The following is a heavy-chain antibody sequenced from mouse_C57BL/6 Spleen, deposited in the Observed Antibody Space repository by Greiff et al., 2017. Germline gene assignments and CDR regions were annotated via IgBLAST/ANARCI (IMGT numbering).Heavy chain of an antibody. D-gene: IGHD1-1*01. Sequence: QVQLQQSGAELVKPGASVKISCKASGYTFTDYYINWVKQRPGQGLEWIGKIGPGSGSTYYNEKFKGKATLTADKSSSTAYMQLSSLTSKDSAVYCCARSYYYGSSPWFAYWGQGTLVTVSA. CDR1: GYTFTDYY. J-gene: IGHJ3*01. V-gene: IGHV1-77*01. CDR3: ARSYYYGSSPWFAY. CDR2: IGPGSGST.